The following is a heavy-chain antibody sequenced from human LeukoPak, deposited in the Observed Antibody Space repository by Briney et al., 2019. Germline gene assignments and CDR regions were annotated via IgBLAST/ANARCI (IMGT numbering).Heavy chain of an antibody. Sequence: RPGGSLRLSCAASGFTFTTYGMNWVRQALGKGLEWVSYLSGRSNSIYYAESVKGRFTISRDNAKNSLYLQMNSLRDEDTAVYYCARDGHGNWNDGGWFDPWGQGTLVTVSS. V-gene: IGHV3-48*02. J-gene: IGHJ5*02. CDR3: ARDGHGNWNDGGWFDP. CDR1: GFTFTTYG. D-gene: IGHD1-1*01. CDR2: LSGRSNSI.